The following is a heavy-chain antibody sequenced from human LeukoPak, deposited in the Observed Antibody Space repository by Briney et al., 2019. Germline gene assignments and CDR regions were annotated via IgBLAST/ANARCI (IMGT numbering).Heavy chain of an antibody. CDR2: IYYSGST. V-gene: IGHV4-39*07. D-gene: IGHD3-10*01. Sequence: SETLSLTCTVSGGSISSSSYYWGWIRQPPGKGLEWIGSIYYSGSTYYNPSLKSRVTISVDTSKNQFSLKLSSVTAADTAVYYCARVRRPARGVITTQYYFDYWGQGTLVTVSS. J-gene: IGHJ4*02. CDR1: GGSISSSSYY. CDR3: ARVRRPARGVITTQYYFDY.